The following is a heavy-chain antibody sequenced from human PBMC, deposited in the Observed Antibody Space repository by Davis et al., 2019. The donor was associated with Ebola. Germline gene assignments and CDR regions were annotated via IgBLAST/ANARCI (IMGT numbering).Heavy chain of an antibody. D-gene: IGHD2-2*01. J-gene: IGHJ6*04. CDR2: ININTGNP. CDR3: ARSSYTWYFSGMDV. V-gene: IGHV7-4-1*02. CDR1: GYSFTTYG. Sequence: ASVKVSCKASGYSFTTYGMNWVRQAPGQGLEWMGWININTGNPTYAQGFTGRFVFSLDTSVSTAYLQITSLKAEDTAVYYCARSSYTWYFSGMDVWGKGTTVIVSS.